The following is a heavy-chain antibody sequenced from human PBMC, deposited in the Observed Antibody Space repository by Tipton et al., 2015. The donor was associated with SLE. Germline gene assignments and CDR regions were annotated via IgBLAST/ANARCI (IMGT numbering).Heavy chain of an antibody. V-gene: IGHV5-51*03. J-gene: IGHJ2*01. CDR3: GRWRGSPWYFDF. CDR1: GYPFTQYW. D-gene: IGHD1-26*01. Sequence: QSGAEVKEPGESLKLSCQASGYPFTQYWIGWVRQLPGKGPEWMGIIWPDDSDTSYSPSFQGQVTISADKSANISYLQWRSLKASDSAMYFCGRWRGSPWYFDFWGRGTLVTVSS. CDR2: IWPDDSDT.